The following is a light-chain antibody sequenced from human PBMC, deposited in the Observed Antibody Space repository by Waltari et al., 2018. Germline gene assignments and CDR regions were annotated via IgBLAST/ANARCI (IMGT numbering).Light chain of an antibody. V-gene: IGLV3-25*03. CDR1: SSTNQY. Sequence: SSELTQPPSVSVSPGQTATIPCSGDSSTNQYGYFYQQKPGQAPLLIIYRDNERPSGIPARFSASKTGTTITLTISGVQADDEADYYCQSTDSSGTSVFGSGTTVTV. CDR3: QSTDSSGTSV. CDR2: RDN. J-gene: IGLJ1*01.